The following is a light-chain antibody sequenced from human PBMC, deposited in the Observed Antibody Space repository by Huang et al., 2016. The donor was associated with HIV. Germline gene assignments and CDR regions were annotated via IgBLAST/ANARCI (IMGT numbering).Light chain of an antibody. CDR3: QQYNNWPPA. Sequence: EIVMTQSPATLSVSPGERATLSCRASQSVTSNLAWYQQMPGQAPRLLSHGASTRATGIPARFSGSVSGTEFTLTISRLQSEDFAVYYCQQYNNWPPAFGGGTKVEIK. CDR2: GAS. J-gene: IGKJ4*01. V-gene: IGKV3-15*01. CDR1: QSVTSN.